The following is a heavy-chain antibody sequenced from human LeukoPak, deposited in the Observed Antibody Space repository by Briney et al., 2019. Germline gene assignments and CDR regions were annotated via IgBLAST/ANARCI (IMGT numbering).Heavy chain of an antibody. J-gene: IGHJ6*03. Sequence: GGSLRLSCAASGFTFSSYSMNWVRQAPGKGLEWVSSISSSSSYIYYADSVKGRFTISRDNAKNSLYLQMNSLRAEDTAVYYCARGLDDYGDYGEYYYYYMDVWGKGTTVTISS. CDR3: ARGLDDYGDYGEYYYYYMDV. D-gene: IGHD4-17*01. CDR1: GFTFSSYS. V-gene: IGHV3-21*01. CDR2: ISSSSSYI.